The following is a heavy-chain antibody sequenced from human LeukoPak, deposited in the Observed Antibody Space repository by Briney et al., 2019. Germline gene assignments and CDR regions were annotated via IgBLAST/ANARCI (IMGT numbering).Heavy chain of an antibody. V-gene: IGHV4-38-2*01. CDR1: GYSISSGYY. CDR3: ASLVPAAPKGGYFDY. Sequence: KPSETLSLTCAVSGYSISSGYYWGWIRQPPGKGLEWIGSIYPSGSTYYNPSLKSRVTISVDTSKNQFSLKLSSVTAADTAVYYCASLVPAAPKGGYFDYWGQGTLVTVSS. D-gene: IGHD2-2*01. J-gene: IGHJ4*02. CDR2: IYPSGST.